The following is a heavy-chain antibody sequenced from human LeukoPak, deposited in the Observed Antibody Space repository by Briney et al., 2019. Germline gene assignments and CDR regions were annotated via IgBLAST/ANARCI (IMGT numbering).Heavy chain of an antibody. CDR1: AFTVSSNY. CDR3: ARDGIAGAGFFDY. Sequence: PGRCLRPSCAPAAFTVSSNYINCVRQAPQRGLEWVAVSYSGGGTYYADSVKGRFTISRDNSKTTLYLQMNSLRAEDTAVYYCARDGIAGAGFFDYWGQGTLVTVSS. CDR2: SYSGGGT. J-gene: IGHJ4*02. V-gene: IGHV3-53*01. D-gene: IGHD1-26*01.